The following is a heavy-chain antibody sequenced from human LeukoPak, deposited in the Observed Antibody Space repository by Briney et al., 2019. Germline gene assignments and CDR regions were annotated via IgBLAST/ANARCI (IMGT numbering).Heavy chain of an antibody. CDR1: GFTFSSYW. J-gene: IGHJ4*02. Sequence: GGSLRLSCAASGFTFSSYWMNWARQALGKGLEWVASINHNGNVNYYVDSVKGRFTISRDNAKNSLYLQMNGLRAEDTAVYYCARELLGHGYNSGDFDYWGQGTLVTVSS. CDR3: ARELLGHGYNSGDFDY. V-gene: IGHV3-7*01. CDR2: INHNGNVN. D-gene: IGHD5-24*01.